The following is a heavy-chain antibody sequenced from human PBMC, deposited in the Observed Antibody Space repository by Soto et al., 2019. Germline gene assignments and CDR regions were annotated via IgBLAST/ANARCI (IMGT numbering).Heavy chain of an antibody. D-gene: IGHD4-17*01. J-gene: IGHJ4*02. Sequence: ASVKVSCKVSGYTLTELSMHWVRQAPGKGLEWMGGFDPEDGETIYAQKFQGRVTMTEDTSTDTAYMELSSLRSEDTAVYYCATVNPLLGYGRNPFDYWGQGTLVTVSS. CDR2: FDPEDGET. CDR1: GYTLTELS. CDR3: ATVNPLLGYGRNPFDY. V-gene: IGHV1-24*01.